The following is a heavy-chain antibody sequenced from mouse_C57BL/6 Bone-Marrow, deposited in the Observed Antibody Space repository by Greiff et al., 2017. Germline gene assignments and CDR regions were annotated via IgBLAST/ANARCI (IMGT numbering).Heavy chain of an antibody. Sequence: VQVVESGADLVKPGASVKLSCKASGYTFTDYYITWVQQSPGQGLEWVGKIGPGSGSTYYNETFKGKVTLTSDKSYSTAYMQLSSLTSEDSADYFCASVGYYGSSDVAMDYWGQGTSVTVSS. V-gene: IGHV1-77*01. CDR3: ASVGYYGSSDVAMDY. D-gene: IGHD1-1*01. J-gene: IGHJ4*01. CDR2: IGPGSGST. CDR1: GYTFTDYY.